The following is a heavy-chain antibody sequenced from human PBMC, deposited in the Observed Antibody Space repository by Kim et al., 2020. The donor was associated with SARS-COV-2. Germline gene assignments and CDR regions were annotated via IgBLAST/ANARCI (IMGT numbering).Heavy chain of an antibody. CDR1: GGTFSSYA. CDR3: ARGANYYYGSASIDY. Sequence: SVKVSCKASGGTFSSYAISWVRQAPGQGLEWMGGIIPIFGTANYAQKFQGRVTLTADESTSTAYMELSSLRSEDTAVYYCARGANYYYGSASIDYWGQGTLVTVSS. D-gene: IGHD3-10*01. CDR2: IIPIFGTA. V-gene: IGHV1-69*13. J-gene: IGHJ4*02.